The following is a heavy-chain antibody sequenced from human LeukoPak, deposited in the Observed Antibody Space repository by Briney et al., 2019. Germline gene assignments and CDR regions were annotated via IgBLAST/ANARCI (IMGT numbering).Heavy chain of an antibody. D-gene: IGHD6-19*01. CDR2: INHSGST. V-gene: IGHV4-34*01. CDR3: ARAIYSSGWYVFDY. CDR1: GGSFSGYY. Sequence: PSETLSLTCAVYGGSFSGYYWSWIRQPPGKGLEWIGEINHSGSTNYNPSLKSRVTISVDTSKNQFSLKLSSVTAADTAVYYCARAIYSSGWYVFDYWGRGTLVTVSS. J-gene: IGHJ4*02.